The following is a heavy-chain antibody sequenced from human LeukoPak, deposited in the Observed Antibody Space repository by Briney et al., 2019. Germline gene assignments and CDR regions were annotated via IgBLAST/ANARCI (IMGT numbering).Heavy chain of an antibody. D-gene: IGHD3-16*01. Sequence: SEPLSLTCGVYGGSFSAYYWSWIRQSPGKGLEWIGEITHTGSTNYNPSLKSRVAISIDTSKNQFSLKLSSVTAADTAVYYCAREGRSRTSTGGDLDYWGQGTLVTVSS. CDR1: GGSFSAYY. J-gene: IGHJ4*02. V-gene: IGHV4-34*01. CDR3: AREGRSRTSTGGDLDY. CDR2: ITHTGST.